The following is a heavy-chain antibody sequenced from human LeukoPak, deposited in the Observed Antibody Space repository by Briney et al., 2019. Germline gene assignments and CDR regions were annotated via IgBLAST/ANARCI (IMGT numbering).Heavy chain of an antibody. CDR2: IYYSGST. Sequence: PSETLSLTCTVSGGSISSSSYYWGWIRQPPGKGLEWIGSIYYSGSTYYNPSLKSRVTISVDTSKNQFSLKLSSVTAADTAVYYCARVVTIFGVVNSRQNFDYWGQGTLVTVSS. CDR1: GGSISSSSYY. J-gene: IGHJ4*02. D-gene: IGHD3-3*01. V-gene: IGHV4-39*07. CDR3: ARVVTIFGVVNSRQNFDY.